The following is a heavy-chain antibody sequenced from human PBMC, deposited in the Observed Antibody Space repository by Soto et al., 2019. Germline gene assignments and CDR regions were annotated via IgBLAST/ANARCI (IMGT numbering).Heavy chain of an antibody. CDR3: XNDPGYSLDY. D-gene: IGHD5-12*01. CDR1: GDSVSIYSGA. CDR2: TYYRSKWYY. V-gene: IGHV6-1*01. J-gene: IGHJ4*02. Sequence: SQTLSLTCVISGDSVSIYSGAWNWIRQSPSRGLEWLGRTYYRSKWYYDYAEPVKSRIIISVDTSKNQFSLHLNSVTPEDAAVYYCXNDPGYSLDYWGQGT.